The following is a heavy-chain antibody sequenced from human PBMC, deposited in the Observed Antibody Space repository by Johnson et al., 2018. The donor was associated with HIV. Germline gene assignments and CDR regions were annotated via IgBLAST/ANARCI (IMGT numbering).Heavy chain of an antibody. Sequence: QEKLVESGGGVVQPGRSLRLSCAASGFTFSSYGMHWVRQAPGKGLEWVAVIWYDGSNKYYAEYVKGRFTISRDNSKNTLYLQMNSLRAEDTAVDYCARGISNWNCFDDDAFEIWGQGTMVTVSS. J-gene: IGHJ3*02. CDR2: IWYDGSNK. V-gene: IGHV3-33*01. D-gene: IGHD1-7*01. CDR1: GFTFSSYG. CDR3: ARGISNWNCFDDDAFEI.